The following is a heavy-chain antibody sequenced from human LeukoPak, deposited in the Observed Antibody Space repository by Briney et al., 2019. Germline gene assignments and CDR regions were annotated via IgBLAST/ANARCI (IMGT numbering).Heavy chain of an antibody. CDR1: GFTFSDYY. Sequence: GGSLRLSCAASGFTFSDYYMSWIRQAPGKGLEWVSYISSSSSYTNYADSVKGRFTISRDNAKKSLYLQMNSLRAEDTAVYYCTIYTWSSDGIAAAGTRVGIQHWGQGTLVTVSS. J-gene: IGHJ1*01. CDR2: ISSSSSYT. D-gene: IGHD6-13*01. CDR3: TIYTWSSDGIAAAGTRVGIQH. V-gene: IGHV3-11*03.